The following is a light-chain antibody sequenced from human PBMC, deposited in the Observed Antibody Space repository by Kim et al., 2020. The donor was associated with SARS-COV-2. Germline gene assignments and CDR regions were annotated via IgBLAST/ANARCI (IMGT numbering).Light chain of an antibody. J-gene: IGLJ3*02. CDR2: RNN. CDR1: RNNVGNQG. Sequence: QTAKLTCTGNRNNVGNQGAAWRQQQQGHPPKLLSYRNNNRPSGISERLSASRSGNTASLTITGLQPEDEADYYCSAWDSSLSAWVFGGGTKLTVL. V-gene: IGLV10-54*01. CDR3: SAWDSSLSAWV.